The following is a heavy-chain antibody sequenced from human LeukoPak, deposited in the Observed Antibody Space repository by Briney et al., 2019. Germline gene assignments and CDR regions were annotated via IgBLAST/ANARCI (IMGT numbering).Heavy chain of an antibody. D-gene: IGHD2-15*01. Sequence: PGGSLRLSCAASGFTFSNYAMSWVRQAPGKWLEWVSGISGSDGTTYYADSVKGRFTISRDNSKNTLYLQMNGLRAEDTAVYYCARARLSFTRGIGAHYFDSWGQGTLVTVSS. J-gene: IGHJ4*02. V-gene: IGHV3-23*01. CDR3: ARARLSFTRGIGAHYFDS. CDR1: GFTFSNYA. CDR2: ISGSDGTT.